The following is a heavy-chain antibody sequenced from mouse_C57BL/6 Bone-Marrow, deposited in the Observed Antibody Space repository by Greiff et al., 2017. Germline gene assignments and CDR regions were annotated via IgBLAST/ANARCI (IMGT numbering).Heavy chain of an antibody. D-gene: IGHD1-1*01. CDR3: ARDRLWGGSSYGRYFDV. Sequence: EVKLMESGGGLVKPGGSLKLSCAASGFTFSSYAMSWVRQTPEKRLEWVATISDGGSYTYYPDNVKGRFTISRDNAKNNLYLQMSHLKSEDTAMYYCARDRLWGGSSYGRYFDVWGTGTTVTVSS. CDR1: GFTFSSYA. J-gene: IGHJ1*03. CDR2: ISDGGSYT. V-gene: IGHV5-4*01.